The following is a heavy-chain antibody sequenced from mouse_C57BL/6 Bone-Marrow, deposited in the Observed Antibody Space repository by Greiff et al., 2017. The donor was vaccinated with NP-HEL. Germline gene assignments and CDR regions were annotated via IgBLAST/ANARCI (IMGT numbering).Heavy chain of an antibody. Sequence: VQLVESGAELVKPGASVKMSCKASGYTFTTYPIEWMKQNHGKSLEWIGNFHPYNDDTKYNEKFKGKATLTVEKSSSTVYLELSRLTSDDSAVYYTARSPYEYDGYCDFYVWGTGTTVTVSS. CDR3: ARSPYEYDGYCDFYV. CDR2: FHPYNDDT. J-gene: IGHJ1*03. D-gene: IGHD2-4*01. V-gene: IGHV1-47*01. CDR1: GYTFTTYP.